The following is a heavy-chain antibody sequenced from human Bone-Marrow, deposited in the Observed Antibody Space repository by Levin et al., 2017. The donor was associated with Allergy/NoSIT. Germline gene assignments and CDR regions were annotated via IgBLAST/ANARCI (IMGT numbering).Heavy chain of an antibody. Sequence: PSETLSLTCTLSGGSVSSGNYHWSWIRQSPGKGLEWIGYIYNTGSTKYNPSLESRVSLSVDTSKNQFSLKLSSVTAADTAVYVCASGRAYFYYMDVWGKGTTVTVSS. CDR3: ASGRAYFYYMDV. CDR2: IYNTGST. D-gene: IGHD1-1*01. V-gene: IGHV4-61*01. CDR1: GGSVSSGNYH. J-gene: IGHJ6*03.